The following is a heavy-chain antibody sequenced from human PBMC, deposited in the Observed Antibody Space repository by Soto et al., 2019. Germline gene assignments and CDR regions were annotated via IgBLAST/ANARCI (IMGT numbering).Heavy chain of an antibody. CDR3: AKERGVLDAFDI. Sequence: QVQLVESGGGVVQPGRSLRLSCAASGFTSSSFVIHWVRQAPGKGLEWLAVISSDGNNQYYADSVKGRFTISRDNSKNTLYLQVNSLRAEATAVYFCAKERGVLDAFDIWGQGTMVTVSS. D-gene: IGHD3-10*01. V-gene: IGHV3-30*18. J-gene: IGHJ3*02. CDR2: ISSDGNNQ. CDR1: GFTSSSFV.